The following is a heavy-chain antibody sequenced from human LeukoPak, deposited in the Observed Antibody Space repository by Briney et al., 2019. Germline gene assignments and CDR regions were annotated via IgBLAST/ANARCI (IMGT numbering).Heavy chain of an antibody. CDR2: IYYSGST. V-gene: IGHV4-39*02. CDR1: GGSISSSSYY. Sequence: SETLSLTCTVSGGSISSSSYYWGWIRQPPGKGLEWIGSIYYSGSTYYNPSLKSRVTISVDTSKNQFSLKLSSVTAADTAVYYCAREGPSGYEPIDYWGQGTLVTVSS. CDR3: AREGPSGYEPIDY. D-gene: IGHD5-12*01. J-gene: IGHJ4*02.